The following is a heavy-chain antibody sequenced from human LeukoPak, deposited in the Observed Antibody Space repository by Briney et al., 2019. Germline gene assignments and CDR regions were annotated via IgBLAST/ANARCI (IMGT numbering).Heavy chain of an antibody. J-gene: IGHJ6*02. D-gene: IGHD3-3*01. CDR1: GGSISSGGYY. CDR3: ARAGVVRYYYGMDV. Sequence: SETLSLTCTVSGGSISSGGYYWSWIRQHPGKGLEWIGYIYYSGSTYYNPSLKSRVTISVDTSKNQFSLKLSSVTAADTAVYYCARAGVVRYYYGMDVWGQGTTVTVSS. CDR2: IYYSGST. V-gene: IGHV4-31*03.